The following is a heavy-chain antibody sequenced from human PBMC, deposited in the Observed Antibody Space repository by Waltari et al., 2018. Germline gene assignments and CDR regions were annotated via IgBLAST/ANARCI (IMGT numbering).Heavy chain of an antibody. V-gene: IGHV4-34*01. CDR3: AREGSSWQYNWFDP. CDR1: GGSFSGYY. D-gene: IGHD6-13*01. CDR2: INHSGST. J-gene: IGHJ5*02. Sequence: QVQLQQWGAGLLKPSETLSLTCAVYGGSFSGYYWSWIRQPPGKGLEWIGEINHSGSTNYNPSVKSRVTISVDTSKNQFSLKLSSVTAADTAVYYCAREGSSWQYNWFDPWGQGTLVTVSS.